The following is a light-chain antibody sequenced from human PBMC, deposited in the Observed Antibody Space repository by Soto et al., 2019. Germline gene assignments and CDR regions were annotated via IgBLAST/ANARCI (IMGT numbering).Light chain of an antibody. CDR3: SSYTTSSSYV. Sequence: QSALAQPASVSGSPGQSITISCTGTSSDVGGFNYVSWYQQHPGKAPKLLIFDVYSRSSGISNRFSGCKSGNTASLTISGLQAEDEADYYCSSYTTSSSYVFGAGTKVTVL. V-gene: IGLV2-14*01. J-gene: IGLJ1*01. CDR2: DVY. CDR1: SSDVGGFNY.